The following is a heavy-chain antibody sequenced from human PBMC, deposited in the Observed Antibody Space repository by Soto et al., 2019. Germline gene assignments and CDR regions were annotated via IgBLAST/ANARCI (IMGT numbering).Heavy chain of an antibody. CDR2: IIPFFGTA. V-gene: IGHV1-69*06. CDR1: GDPVNRYA. CDR3: ARGRGNSAVITTFDY. J-gene: IGHJ4*02. D-gene: IGHD3-16*01. Sequence: VHLVQSGAEVKKPGSSVRVSCKASGDPVNRYALSWVRQAPGQRLEWMGGIIPFFGTANYAQKFQGRVTIIADKSTSTVYMEMSNLKSEDTALYYCARGRGNSAVITTFDYWGQGTLVTVSS.